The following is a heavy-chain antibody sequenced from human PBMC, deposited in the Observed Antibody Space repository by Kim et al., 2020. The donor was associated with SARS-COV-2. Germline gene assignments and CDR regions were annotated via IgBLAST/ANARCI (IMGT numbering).Heavy chain of an antibody. V-gene: IGHV3-30*03. D-gene: IGHD6-6*01. CDR1: GFTFSSYG. J-gene: IGHJ4*02. CDR2: ISYDGSNK. CDR3: AVQYSSSLGAAFDY. Sequence: GGSLRLSCAASGFTFSSYGMHWVRQAPGKGLEWVAVISYDGSNKYYADSVKGRFTISRDNSKNTLYLQMNSLRAEDTAVYYCAVQYSSSLGAAFDYWGQGTLVTVSS.